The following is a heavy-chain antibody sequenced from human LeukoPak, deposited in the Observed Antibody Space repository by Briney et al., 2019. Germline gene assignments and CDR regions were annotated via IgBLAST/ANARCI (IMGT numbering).Heavy chain of an antibody. Sequence: PGGSLRLSCAASGFTFDDYDMSWVRQAPGKGLEWGSNINWHGGSANYADSVKGRFTISRDNAKNSLYLQMNSLRAEDTAVYYCAKAPVLRFLEWPWNGYYMDVWGKGTTVTVSS. CDR1: GFTFDDYD. CDR3: AKAPVLRFLEWPWNGYYMDV. CDR2: INWHGGSA. V-gene: IGHV3-20*04. J-gene: IGHJ6*03. D-gene: IGHD3-3*01.